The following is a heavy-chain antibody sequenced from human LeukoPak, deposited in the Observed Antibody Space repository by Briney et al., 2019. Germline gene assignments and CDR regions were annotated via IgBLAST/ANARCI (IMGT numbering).Heavy chain of an antibody. V-gene: IGHV2-70*11. CDR2: IDWDDDK. D-gene: IGHD4-23*01. CDR3: ARLYGGNSGALDY. J-gene: IGHJ4*02. CDR1: GFSLSTTAMC. Sequence: GSGPKLVNPTQTLTLTCTFSGFSLSTTAMCVSWIRQPPGKALEWLARIDWDDDKYYSTSLKTRLTISKDTSKNQVVLTMTNMDPVDTATYYCARLYGGNSGALDYWGQGTLVTVSS.